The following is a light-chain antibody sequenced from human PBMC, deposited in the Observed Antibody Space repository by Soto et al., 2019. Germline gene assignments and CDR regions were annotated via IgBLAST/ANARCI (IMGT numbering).Light chain of an antibody. CDR1: SSDVGGYNY. CDR2: DVS. CDR3: SSYTSSSTLV. J-gene: IGLJ2*01. Sequence: QSALTQPASVSGSPGQSITISCTGTSSDVGGYNYVSWYQQHPDKAPKLMIYDVSNRPSGVSNRFSGSKSGNTASLTISGLQAEDEADYSCSSYTSSSTLVFGGGTKVTVL. V-gene: IGLV2-14*03.